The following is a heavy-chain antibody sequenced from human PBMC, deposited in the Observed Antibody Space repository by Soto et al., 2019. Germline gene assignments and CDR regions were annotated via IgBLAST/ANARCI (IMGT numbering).Heavy chain of an antibody. CDR2: IYHSGST. CDR1: GVSISSGGYS. Sequence: QLQLQESGSGLVKPSQTLSLTCAVSGVSISSGGYSWSWIRQPPGKGLDWLGYIYHSGSTYYNPSLMSRVTISVDRSKNQFSLKMSSVTAADTAVYYCARDGNDYGDRAYWSFDLWGRGTLVPVSS. CDR3: ARDGNDYGDRAYWSFDL. V-gene: IGHV4-30-2*01. D-gene: IGHD4-17*01. J-gene: IGHJ2*01.